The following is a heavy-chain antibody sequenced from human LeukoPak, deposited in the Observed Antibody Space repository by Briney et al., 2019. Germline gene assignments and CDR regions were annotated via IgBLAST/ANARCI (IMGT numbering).Heavy chain of an antibody. CDR2: ISYDGSNK. CDR1: GFTFSSYA. D-gene: IGHD5-24*01. CDR3: ARDPDGY. V-gene: IGHV3-30-3*01. J-gene: IGHJ4*02. Sequence: PGGSLRLSCAAPGFTFSSYAMHWVRQAPGKGLEWVAVISYDGSNKYYADSVKGRFTISRDNSKNTLYLQMNSLRAEDTAVYYCARDPDGYWGQGTLVTVSS.